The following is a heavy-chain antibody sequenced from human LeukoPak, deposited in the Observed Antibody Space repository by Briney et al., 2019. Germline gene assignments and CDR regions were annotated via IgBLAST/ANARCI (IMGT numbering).Heavy chain of an antibody. CDR3: AKAQGVVVAGSPRPIDY. Sequence: PGGSLRLSCAASEFTFSSYAMQWVRQAPGKGLEWVAVISDDGSDKYYADSVKGRFTISRDNSKDTLFLQMSSLRAEDTAVYYCAKAQGVVVAGSPRPIDYWGQGTLVTVSS. CDR2: ISDDGSDK. V-gene: IGHV3-30*04. D-gene: IGHD6-19*01. J-gene: IGHJ4*02. CDR1: EFTFSSYA.